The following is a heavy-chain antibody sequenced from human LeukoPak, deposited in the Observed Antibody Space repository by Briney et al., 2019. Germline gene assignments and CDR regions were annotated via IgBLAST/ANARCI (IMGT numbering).Heavy chain of an antibody. V-gene: IGHV3-30-3*01. CDR1: GFTFSSYA. Sequence: GGSLRLSCAASGFTFSSYAMHWVRQAPGKGLEWVAVISYDGSNKYYADSVKGRFTISRDNSKNTLYLQMNSLRAEDTAVYYCARDSYGLYYFDYWAREPWSPSPQ. CDR3: ARDSYGLYYFDY. J-gene: IGHJ4*02. CDR2: ISYDGSNK. D-gene: IGHD5-18*01.